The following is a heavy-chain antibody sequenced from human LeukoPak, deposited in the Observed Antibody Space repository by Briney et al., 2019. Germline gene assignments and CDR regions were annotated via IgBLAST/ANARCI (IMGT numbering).Heavy chain of an antibody. D-gene: IGHD6-19*01. CDR3: ARQVSSGWYNRFDP. J-gene: IGHJ5*02. Sequence: SETLSLTCTVSGGSISSYYWSWIRQPPGEGLEWIGYIYYSGSTNYNPSLKSRVTISVDTSKNQFSLKLSSVTAADTAVYYCARQVSSGWYNRFDPWGQGTLVTVSS. CDR1: GGSISSYY. V-gene: IGHV4-59*08. CDR2: IYYSGST.